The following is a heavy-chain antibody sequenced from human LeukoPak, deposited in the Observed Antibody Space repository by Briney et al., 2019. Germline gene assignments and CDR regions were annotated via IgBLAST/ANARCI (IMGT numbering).Heavy chain of an antibody. J-gene: IGHJ5*02. CDR3: ARKTYCYDSGDYGWFDP. Sequence: GGSLRLSCAASGFSFTSSWMSWVRQAPGKGLEWVANIKQDGSEKYYVDSVKGRFTISRDNAKNSLHLQMNSLRAEDTAVYYCARKTYCYDSGDYGWFDPWGQGTLVSVSS. V-gene: IGHV3-7*01. CDR2: IKQDGSEK. CDR1: GFSFTSSW. D-gene: IGHD3-22*01.